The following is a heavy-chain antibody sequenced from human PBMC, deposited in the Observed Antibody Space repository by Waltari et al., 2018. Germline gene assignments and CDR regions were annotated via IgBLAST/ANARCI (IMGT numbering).Heavy chain of an antibody. J-gene: IGHJ6*02. V-gene: IGHV3-23*01. Sequence: EMQLLESGGTLVQPGQSLRLSCAASGFPFSTYTMNWVRQAPGKGLEWVAVMTASGLMHYGDAVKGRVISSRDNSKNTLYVEMYRLRVEDTARYYCAKDEGARVAPTFGMDAWGQGTTVIVS. CDR3: AKDEGARVAPTFGMDA. D-gene: IGHD2-15*01. CDR2: MTASGLM. CDR1: GFPFSTYT.